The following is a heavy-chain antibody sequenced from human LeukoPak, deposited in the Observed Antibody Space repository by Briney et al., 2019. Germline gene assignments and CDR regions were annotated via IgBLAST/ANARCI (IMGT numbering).Heavy chain of an antibody. CDR3: ARDLDAGGLDY. Sequence: GGSLRLSCAASGFTFSSFWMHWVRQAPGKGPVWDSRINHDGSSTTYADSVKGRFTISRDNAKNTLYLQMNSLRAEDTAVYYCARDLDAGGLDYWGQGTLVTVSS. CDR2: INHDGSST. J-gene: IGHJ4*02. V-gene: IGHV3-74*01. D-gene: IGHD3-16*01. CDR1: GFTFSSFW.